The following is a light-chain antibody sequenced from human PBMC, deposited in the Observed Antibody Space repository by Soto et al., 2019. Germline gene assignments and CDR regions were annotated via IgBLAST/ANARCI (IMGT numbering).Light chain of an antibody. CDR1: QSVSSSY. J-gene: IGKJ1*01. Sequence: ESVLTQSPGTLSLSPGERATLSCRASQSVSSSYLAWYQQKPGQAPRLLIYGASTRATGIPDRFSGSGSGTDFTLTISRLEPEDSAVYYCQQYGSSPTWTFGQGTKV. CDR3: QQYGSSPTWT. V-gene: IGKV3-20*01. CDR2: GAS.